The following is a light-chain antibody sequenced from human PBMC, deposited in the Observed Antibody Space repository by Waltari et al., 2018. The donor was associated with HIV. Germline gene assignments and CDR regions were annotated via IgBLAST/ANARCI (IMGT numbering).Light chain of an antibody. CDR3: TSYTTSDTLR. CDR1: SSDLGFDNY. V-gene: IGLV2-14*03. Sequence: QSVLTQPASVSGSPGQSVTISCTGTSSDLGFDNYVSWYQQYPGTAPTLIIDEVSSRPSGVSDGFSGSKAGNTDSLTSSGLQNEDEADYYCTSYTTSDTLRFGGGTKVTVL. CDR2: EVS. J-gene: IGLJ3*02.